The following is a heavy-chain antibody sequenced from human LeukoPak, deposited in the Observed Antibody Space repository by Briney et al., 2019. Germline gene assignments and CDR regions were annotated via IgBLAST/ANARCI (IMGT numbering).Heavy chain of an antibody. V-gene: IGHV1-69*06. D-gene: IGHD3-22*01. Sequence: SVKVSCKASGGTFSSYAISWVRQAPGQGLEWMGRIIPIFGTANYAQKFQGRVTITADKSTSTAYMELSSLRSEDTAVYYCASRYYYDSSGYIKRDNYYYYYYMDVWGKGTTVIVSS. CDR3: ASRYYYDSSGYIKRDNYYYYYYMDV. CDR2: IIPIFGTA. J-gene: IGHJ6*03. CDR1: GGTFSSYA.